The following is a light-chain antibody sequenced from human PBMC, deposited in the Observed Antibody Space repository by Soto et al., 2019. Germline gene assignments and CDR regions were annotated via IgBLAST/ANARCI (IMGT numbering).Light chain of an antibody. J-gene: IGLJ1*01. CDR1: SSDVGAYDY. Sequence: QSALTQPASVSGSPGQSITISCTGTSSDVGAYDYVSWYQQHPGEVPKLMIFDVSDRPSGVSNRFSGSKSGNTASLTISGLQAEDEADYYCSSFTTSTSYGFGTGTKVTVL. V-gene: IGLV2-14*03. CDR2: DVS. CDR3: SSFTTSTSYG.